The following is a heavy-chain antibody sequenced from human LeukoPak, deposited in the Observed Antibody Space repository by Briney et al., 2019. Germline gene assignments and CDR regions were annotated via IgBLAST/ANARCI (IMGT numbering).Heavy chain of an antibody. J-gene: IGHJ4*02. CDR3: ARLQAGSRKFSLDY. Sequence: SETLSLTCTVSGGSISSGGYYWSWIRQPPGKGLEWIGYIYHSGSTYYNPSLKSRVTISVDRSKNQFSLKLSSVTAADTAVYYSARLQAGSRKFSLDYWGQGTLVTVSS. CDR1: GGSISSGGYY. V-gene: IGHV4-30-2*01. CDR2: IYHSGST. D-gene: IGHD3-10*01.